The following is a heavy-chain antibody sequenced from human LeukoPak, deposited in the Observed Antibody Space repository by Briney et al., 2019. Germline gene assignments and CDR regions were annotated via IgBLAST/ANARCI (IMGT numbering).Heavy chain of an antibody. D-gene: IGHD1-26*01. Sequence: SETLSLTCAVYGGSFSGYYWSWIRQPPGKGLEWIGEINHSGSTNYNPSLKSRVTVSVDTSKNQFSLKLSSVTAADTAVYYCARGGGSGSYFGHYYYYGMDVWGQGTTVTVSS. J-gene: IGHJ6*02. CDR1: GGSFSGYY. CDR3: ARGGGSGSYFGHYYYYGMDV. CDR2: INHSGST. V-gene: IGHV4-34*01.